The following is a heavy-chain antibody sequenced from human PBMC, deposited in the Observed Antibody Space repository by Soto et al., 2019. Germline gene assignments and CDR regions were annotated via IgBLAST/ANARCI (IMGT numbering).Heavy chain of an antibody. Sequence: GGSLRLSCAASGFTFSSYAMHWVRQAPGKGLEWVAVISYDGSNKYYADSVKGRFTISRDNSKNTLYLQMSSLRAEDTAVYYCASIAAANNWFDPWGQGTLVTVSS. CDR1: GFTFSSYA. CDR2: ISYDGSNK. D-gene: IGHD6-13*01. CDR3: ASIAAANNWFDP. J-gene: IGHJ5*02. V-gene: IGHV3-30-3*01.